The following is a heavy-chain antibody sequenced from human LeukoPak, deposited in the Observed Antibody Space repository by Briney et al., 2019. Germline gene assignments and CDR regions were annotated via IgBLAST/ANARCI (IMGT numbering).Heavy chain of an antibody. V-gene: IGHV1-69*13. Sequence: GASVKVSCKASGYTFISYGISWVRQAPGQGLEWMGGIIPIFGTANYAQKFQGRVTITADESTSTAYMELSSLRSEDTAVYYCATDGSGWYPYGMDVWGQGTTVTVSS. J-gene: IGHJ6*02. D-gene: IGHD6-19*01. CDR1: GYTFISYG. CDR2: IIPIFGTA. CDR3: ATDGSGWYPYGMDV.